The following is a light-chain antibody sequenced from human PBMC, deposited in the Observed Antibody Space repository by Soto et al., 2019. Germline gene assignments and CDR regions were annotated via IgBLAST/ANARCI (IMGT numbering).Light chain of an antibody. Sequence: EIVLTQSPGTLSLSPGERATLACRASQSVSDNSLAWYQQKPGQSPRLLIYGSSDRATGVPDRFGGSGSGTDFTLTISRVEPEDFAVYYCQQYGSSPTYTFGQGNTLEIK. J-gene: IGKJ2*01. CDR3: QQYGSSPTYT. CDR2: GSS. V-gene: IGKV3-20*01. CDR1: QSVSDNS.